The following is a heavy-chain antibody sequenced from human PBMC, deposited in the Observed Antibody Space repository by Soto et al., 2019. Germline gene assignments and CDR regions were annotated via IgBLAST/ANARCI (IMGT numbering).Heavy chain of an antibody. CDR3: ARDRNPSQLFY. Sequence: LSLTCTVSGASISSYYWTWIRQPPGKGLEWIGNLYYSGSTNYNPSLKSRVTMSVDTSKNQFSLKLSSVTAADTAVYYCARDRNPSQLFYWGQGALVTVSS. J-gene: IGHJ4*02. CDR2: LYYSGST. CDR1: GASISSYY. V-gene: IGHV4-59*01.